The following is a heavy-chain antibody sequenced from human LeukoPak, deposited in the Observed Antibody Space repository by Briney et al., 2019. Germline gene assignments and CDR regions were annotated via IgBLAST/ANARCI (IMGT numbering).Heavy chain of an antibody. J-gene: IGHJ4*02. Sequence: ASVNVSCKASGYTFTIYGISWVRQAPGQGLEWMGWISAYNGNTNYAQKLQGRVTMTTDTSTSTAYMELRSLRSDDTAVYYCARDRFLGGATDYWGQGTLVTVSS. CDR2: ISAYNGNT. CDR3: ARDRFLGGATDY. CDR1: GYTFTIYG. V-gene: IGHV1-18*01. D-gene: IGHD1-26*01.